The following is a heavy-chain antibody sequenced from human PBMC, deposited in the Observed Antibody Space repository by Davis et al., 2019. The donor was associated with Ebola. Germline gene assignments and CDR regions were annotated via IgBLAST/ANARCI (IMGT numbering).Heavy chain of an antibody. V-gene: IGHV4-38-2*02. D-gene: IGHD1-26*01. CDR1: GYSIRMGYY. J-gene: IGHJ4*02. CDR2: IFHSGNT. CDR3: ARDGVGASPLDY. Sequence: SETLSLTCTVSGYSIRMGYYWGWIRQPPGKGLEWIGSIFHSGNTYYNSSLESRVTMSVDASNNQFSLTLRSVTAADTAVYYCARDGVGASPLDYWGQGTPVTVSS.